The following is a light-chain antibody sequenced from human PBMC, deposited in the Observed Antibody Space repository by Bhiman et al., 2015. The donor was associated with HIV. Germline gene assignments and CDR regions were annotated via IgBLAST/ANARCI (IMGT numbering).Light chain of an antibody. CDR1: SSNIGNNH. J-gene: IGLJ2*01. Sequence: QSVLTQPPSVSAAPGQRVTISCSGGSSNIGNNHVSWYQHLPGRAPQLLIYDTTQRPSGIPERFSGSKSGTSATLAITGLQTGDEADYYCGTWDSTLSSVLFGGGTKLTVL. CDR3: GTWDSTLSSVL. V-gene: IGLV1-51*01. CDR2: DTT.